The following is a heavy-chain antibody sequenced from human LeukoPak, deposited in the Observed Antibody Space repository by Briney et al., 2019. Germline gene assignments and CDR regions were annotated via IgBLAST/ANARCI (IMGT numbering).Heavy chain of an antibody. Sequence: SETLSLTCTVSGGSMSSGSYYWSWIRQPAGKGLEWIGRSYNSGSTSYNPSLKSRVTISVDTSKNQFSLKLSSVTAADTAMYYCARDPGGAVFDIWGQRTMVTVSS. CDR1: GGSMSSGSYY. D-gene: IGHD1-26*01. CDR2: SYNSGST. J-gene: IGHJ3*02. V-gene: IGHV4-61*02. CDR3: ARDPGGAVFDI.